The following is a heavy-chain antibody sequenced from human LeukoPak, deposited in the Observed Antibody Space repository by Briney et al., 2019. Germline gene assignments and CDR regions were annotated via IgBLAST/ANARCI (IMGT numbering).Heavy chain of an antibody. V-gene: IGHV1-18*01. D-gene: IGHD3-10*01. Sequence: ASVKVSCKASGYTFTSYGISWVRQAPGQGLEWMGWISAYNGNTNYAQKLQGRVTMTTDTSTSTAYMELSSLRSEDTAVYYCARGGITMVRGVIHGDAFDIWGQGTMVTVSS. CDR2: ISAYNGNT. CDR3: ARGGITMVRGVIHGDAFDI. J-gene: IGHJ3*02. CDR1: GYTFTSYG.